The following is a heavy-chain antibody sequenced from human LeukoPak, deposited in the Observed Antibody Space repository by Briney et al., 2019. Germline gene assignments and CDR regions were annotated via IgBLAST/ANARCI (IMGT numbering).Heavy chain of an antibody. CDR1: GGSISSSSYY. V-gene: IGHV4-39*07. Sequence: SETLSLTCTVSGGSISSSSYYWGWIRQPPGKGLEWIGSIYHSGSTYYNPSLKSRVTISVDTSKNQFSLKLSSVTAADTAVYYCAKGRSLTREGSGSYYWHHYWYFDLWGRGTLVTVSS. J-gene: IGHJ2*01. D-gene: IGHD3-10*01. CDR3: AKGRSLTREGSGSYYWHHYWYFDL. CDR2: IYHSGST.